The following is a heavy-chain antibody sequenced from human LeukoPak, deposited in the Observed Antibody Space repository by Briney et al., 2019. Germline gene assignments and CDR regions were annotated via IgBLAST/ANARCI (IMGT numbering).Heavy chain of an antibody. CDR1: GFTFSMFW. Sequence: GGSLRLSCGASGFTFSMFWMSWVRQAPGKGLEWVANMKYDGSEKYYVDSVKGRFTISRDNSKNSLFLQMNSLRTGDTAVYYCAKPGGAWGQGTLVTVSS. CDR3: AKPGGA. V-gene: IGHV3-7*01. CDR2: MKYDGSEK. D-gene: IGHD3-10*01. J-gene: IGHJ5*02.